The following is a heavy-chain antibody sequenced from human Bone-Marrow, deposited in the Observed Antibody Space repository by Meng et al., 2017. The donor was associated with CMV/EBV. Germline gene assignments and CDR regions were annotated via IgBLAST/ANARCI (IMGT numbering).Heavy chain of an antibody. CDR3: ASGSRSDGAFDY. D-gene: IGHD5-24*01. Sequence: SETLSLTCTVSGDSVSSSDYYWGWIRQPPGKGLDWIGSIYFSGNSYYKPSLKSRATISVDTSRNLFSLQLTSVTAADTAVFYCASGSRSDGAFDYWGHGNRVTGAS. CDR1: GDSVSSSDYY. CDR2: IYFSGNS. V-gene: IGHV4-39*02. J-gene: IGHJ4*01.